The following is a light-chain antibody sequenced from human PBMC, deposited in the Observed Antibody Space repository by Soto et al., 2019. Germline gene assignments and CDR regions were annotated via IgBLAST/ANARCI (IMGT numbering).Light chain of an antibody. V-gene: IGKV3-15*01. J-gene: IGKJ5*01. CDR1: QSVSSN. Sequence: EIVMTQSPATLSVSPGERATLSCRASQSVSSNLAWYQQKPGQAPRLLIYGASTRAADIPARFSGSGSGTEFTLTISGLQSEDFAVYYCQQYTNWPPITFGQGTRLEIK. CDR3: QQYTNWPPIT. CDR2: GAS.